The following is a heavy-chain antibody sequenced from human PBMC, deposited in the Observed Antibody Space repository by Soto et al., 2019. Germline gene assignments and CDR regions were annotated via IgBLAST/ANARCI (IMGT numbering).Heavy chain of an antibody. V-gene: IGHV5-51*01. J-gene: IGHJ6*02. D-gene: IGHD3-10*01. CDR2: IYPGDSDT. CDR3: ARSGITMVRGVNYGMGV. Sequence: XDSLTISCKGSGYSFTSYWIGLVRQMPGKGLEWMGIIYPGDSDTRYSPSFQGQVTISADKSISTAYLQWSSLKASDTAMYYCARSGITMVRGVNYGMGVWGQGTTVTVSS. CDR1: GYSFTSYW.